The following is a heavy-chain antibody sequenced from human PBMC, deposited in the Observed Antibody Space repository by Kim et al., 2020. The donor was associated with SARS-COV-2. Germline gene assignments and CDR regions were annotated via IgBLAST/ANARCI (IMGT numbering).Heavy chain of an antibody. CDR1: GFTFSSYS. CDR2: ISSSSSTI. D-gene: IGHD1-26*01. J-gene: IGHJ6*02. Sequence: GGSLRLSCAASGFTFSSYSMNWVRQAPGKGLEWVSYISSSSSTIYYADSVKGRFTISRDNAKNSLYLQMNSLRDEDTAVYYCARDYGIVGATGGNYYYGMDVWGQGTTVTVSS. CDR3: ARDYGIVGATGGNYYYGMDV. V-gene: IGHV3-48*02.